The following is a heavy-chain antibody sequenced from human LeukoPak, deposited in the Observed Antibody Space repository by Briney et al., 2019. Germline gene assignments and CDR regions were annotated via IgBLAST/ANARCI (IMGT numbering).Heavy chain of an antibody. D-gene: IGHD3-3*01. Sequence: GGSLRLSCVASGFTFSSYAMSWVRQAPGKGLEWVANIKQDGSEKYYVDSVKGRFTISRDNAKNSLYLQMSSLRAEDTAVYYCARENVPYYDFWSGYYFAFDYWGQGTLVTVSS. V-gene: IGHV3-7*01. CDR1: GFTFSSYA. CDR3: ARENVPYYDFWSGYYFAFDY. J-gene: IGHJ4*02. CDR2: IKQDGSEK.